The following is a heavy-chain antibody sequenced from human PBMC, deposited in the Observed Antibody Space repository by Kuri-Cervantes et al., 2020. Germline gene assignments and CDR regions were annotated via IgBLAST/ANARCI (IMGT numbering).Heavy chain of an antibody. CDR2: IYSDGST. D-gene: IGHD3-10*01. V-gene: IGHV3-53*01. CDR3: TGGHYSL. Sequence: GESLKISCAASGFTVSSNYMSWVRQAPGTGLEWVSVIYSDGSTYYADSVKGRFTISRHNSKNTLYLQMNSLRVEDTAMYYCTGGHYSLWGQGTLVTVSS. CDR1: GFTVSSNY. J-gene: IGHJ4*02.